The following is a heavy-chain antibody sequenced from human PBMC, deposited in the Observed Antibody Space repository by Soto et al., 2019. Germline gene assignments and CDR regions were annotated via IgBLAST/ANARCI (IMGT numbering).Heavy chain of an antibody. CDR3: ARGWFGPDV. CDR1: EFTFIGRS. D-gene: IGHD3-10*01. Sequence: EVQLVESGGGLFQPGGSLRLSCAASEFTFIGRSVHWVRQAPGKGLVWVSGIDKVGTDSTYADSVKGRFTSSRDNAKNTVYLQMNSLRVEDTAVYYCARGWFGPDVWGKGTTVTVSS. CDR2: IDKVGTDS. V-gene: IGHV3-74*01. J-gene: IGHJ6*03.